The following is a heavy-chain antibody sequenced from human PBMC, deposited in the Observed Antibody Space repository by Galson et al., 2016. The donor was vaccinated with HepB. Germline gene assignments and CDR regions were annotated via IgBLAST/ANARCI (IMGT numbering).Heavy chain of an antibody. J-gene: IGHJ6*02. V-gene: IGHV4-31*03. CDR1: GGSVTTNGYY. CDR2: TYHTGVT. D-gene: IGHD1-7*01. CDR3: ARDHRSRTIAGSGAQYIYYGLDV. Sequence: TLSLTCTVSGGSVTTNGYYWNWIRQFPGKGLEFIGYTYHTGVTYYNPSLKSRVSISLATSKNQFSLSLPSVTAADTAVYFCARDHRSRTIAGSGAQYIYYGLDVWGQGTTVTVSS.